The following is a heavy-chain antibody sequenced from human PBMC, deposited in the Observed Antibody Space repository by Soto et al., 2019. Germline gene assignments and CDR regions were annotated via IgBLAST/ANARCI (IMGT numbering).Heavy chain of an antibody. V-gene: IGHV4-39*01. D-gene: IGHD3-22*01. CDR1: GGSISSTPYY. J-gene: IGHJ4*02. CDR2: IYYSGTT. Sequence: QLQLQESGPGLVKPSETLSLTCSVSGGSISSTPYYWGWIHQPPGKGLEWLGTIYYSGTTSYNPSLKSRVIISVDTSNNQFFLKLRSVTAADTAVYYCARHRQYYDTSGYQQRYFDYWGQGTQVTVSS. CDR3: ARHRQYYDTSGYQQRYFDY.